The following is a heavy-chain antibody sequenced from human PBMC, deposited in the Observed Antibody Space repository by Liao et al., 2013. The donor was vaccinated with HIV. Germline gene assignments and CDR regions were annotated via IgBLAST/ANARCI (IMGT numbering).Heavy chain of an antibody. CDR2: INHSGST. CDR1: GGSFSGYY. J-gene: IGHJ6*03. Sequence: QVQLQQWGAGLLKPSETLSLTCAVYGGSFSGYYWNWIRQPPGKGLEWIGEINHSGSTNYNPSRKSRVIISVDTSKNQFSLKLSSVTAADTAVYYCAGGNIRYHSSKATYYFYMDVWGKGTTVTVSS. V-gene: IGHV4-34*01. CDR3: AGGNIRYHSSKATYYFYMDV. D-gene: IGHD6-13*01.